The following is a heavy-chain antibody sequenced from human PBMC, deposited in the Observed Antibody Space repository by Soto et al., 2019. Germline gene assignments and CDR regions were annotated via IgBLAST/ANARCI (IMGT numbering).Heavy chain of an antibody. D-gene: IGHD1-26*01. V-gene: IGHV1-3*01. J-gene: IGHJ2*01. CDR3: ARGGSLYWYFDL. CDR2: INAGNGNT. CDR1: GYTFTNYA. Sequence: ASVKVSCKASGYTFTNYAMHWVRQAPGQRLEWMGWINAGNGNTKYSQKLQGRVTITRDTSASTAYMELSSLRSEATAVYYCARGGSLYWYFDLWGRRTPVTVSS.